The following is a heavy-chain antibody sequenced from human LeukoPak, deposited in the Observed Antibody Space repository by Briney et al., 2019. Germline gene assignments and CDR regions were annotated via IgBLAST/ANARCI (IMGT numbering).Heavy chain of an antibody. D-gene: IGHD1-26*01. CDR1: GFTFTSYS. J-gene: IGHJ4*02. CDR3: AKGGKWDVTPFDY. V-gene: IGHV3-23*01. CDR2: ISGGGGST. Sequence: GGSLRLSCAAPGFTFTSYSMNWVRKAPGKGLEWVSTISGGGGSTYYADSVKGRFTISRDNSKNTLYLQVNSLRAEDTAVYYCAKGGKWDVTPFDYWGQGTLVTVSS.